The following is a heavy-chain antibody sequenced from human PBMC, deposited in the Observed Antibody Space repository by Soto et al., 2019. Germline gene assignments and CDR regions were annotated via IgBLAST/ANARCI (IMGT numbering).Heavy chain of an antibody. CDR3: ARCDGYDLEGFDY. CDR2: IYYSGST. V-gene: IGHV4-61*01. J-gene: IGHJ4*02. Sequence: QVQLQESGPGLVKPSETLSLTCTVSGGSVSSGSYYWSWIRQPPGKGLEWIEYIYYSGSTNYNPSLKSRVTISVDTSKNQFSLKLSSVTTADTAVYYCARCDGYDLEGFDYWGQGTLVTVSS. D-gene: IGHD5-12*01. CDR1: GGSVSSGSYY.